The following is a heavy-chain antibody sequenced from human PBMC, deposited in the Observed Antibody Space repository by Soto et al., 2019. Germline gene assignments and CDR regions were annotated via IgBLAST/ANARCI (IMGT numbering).Heavy chain of an antibody. Sequence: PSETLSLTCDVVGGSCSGFFWTWIRQPPGKGLEWIGEINHSGSTNYNPSLKSRVTLSMDMSENQFSLRLTSVTAADTAVYYCVRGQWLPRGEYWGQGTLVTVSS. CDR1: GGSCSGFF. CDR2: INHSGST. J-gene: IGHJ4*02. V-gene: IGHV4-34*01. D-gene: IGHD6-19*01. CDR3: VRGQWLPRGEY.